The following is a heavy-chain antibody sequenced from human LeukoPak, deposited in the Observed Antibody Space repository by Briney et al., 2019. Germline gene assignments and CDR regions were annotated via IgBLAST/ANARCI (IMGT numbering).Heavy chain of an antibody. CDR2: VHASGSP. CDR1: GGSTSRHY. V-gene: IGHV4-4*07. J-gene: IGHJ5*02. D-gene: IGHD1-26*01. Sequence: SETLSLTCDVSGGSTSRHYWAWIRPPAGKGLEWIGRVHASGSPDYSPSLKSRVTMSVDTSKNQVSLRLSSMTAADTAVYFCARVSYNAGSFISGGWFDPWGQGIRVTVSS. CDR3: ARVSYNAGSFISGGWFDP.